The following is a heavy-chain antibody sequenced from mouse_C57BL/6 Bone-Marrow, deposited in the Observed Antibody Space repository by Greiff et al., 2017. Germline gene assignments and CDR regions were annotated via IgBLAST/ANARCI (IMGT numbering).Heavy chain of an antibody. J-gene: IGHJ2*01. D-gene: IGHD2-10*02. V-gene: IGHV1-81*01. Sequence: QVQLKQSGAELARPGASVKLSCKASGYTFTSYGISWVKQRTGQGLEWIGEIYPRSGNTYYNEKFKGKATLTADKSSSTAYMELRSLTSEDSAVYFCARRVGYGNYYFDYWGQGTTLTVSS. CDR3: ARRVGYGNYYFDY. CDR2: IYPRSGNT. CDR1: GYTFTSYG.